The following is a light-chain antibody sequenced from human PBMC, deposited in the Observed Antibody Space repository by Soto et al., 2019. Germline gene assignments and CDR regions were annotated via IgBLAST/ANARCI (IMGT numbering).Light chain of an antibody. CDR3: QSSDSNNQDVV. Sequence: NFMLTQTHSVSESPGKTVTISCTRSSGSIASNYVQWYQQRPGSAPTTVIYEDNQRPSGVPDRFSGSIDSSSNSASLTISGLNTEDEADYYCQSSDSNNQDVVFGGGTKLTVL. V-gene: IGLV6-57*04. CDR1: SGSIASNY. J-gene: IGLJ2*01. CDR2: EDN.